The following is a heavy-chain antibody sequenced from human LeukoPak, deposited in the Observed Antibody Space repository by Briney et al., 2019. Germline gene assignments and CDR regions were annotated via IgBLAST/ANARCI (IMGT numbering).Heavy chain of an antibody. CDR3: ARTYYDVLTGYYSGGGPFDY. CDR1: GYSISSAYY. J-gene: IGHJ4*02. D-gene: IGHD3-9*01. V-gene: IGHV4-38-2*02. CDR2: IYHSGST. Sequence: SETLSLTCTVSGYSISSAYYWGWLRQPPGKGLEWIGSIYHSGSTYYNPSLKSRVTISVDTSKNQFFLNLSSVTAADTAVYYCARTYYDVLTGYYSGGGPFDYWGQGTLVTVSS.